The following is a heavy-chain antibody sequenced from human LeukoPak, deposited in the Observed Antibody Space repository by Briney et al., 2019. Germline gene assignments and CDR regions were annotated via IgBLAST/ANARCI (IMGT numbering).Heavy chain of an antibody. V-gene: IGHV4-4*07. J-gene: IGHJ6*03. Sequence: PSETLSLTCTASGSSITSYYRSWIRQPAGKGLEWIGRLYTIGSTNYTPSLKSRVTISVDTSKNQFSLQLSCVTAADTAVYCCARDYGDYVVCYYMDVWGKGTTVTVSS. CDR2: LYTIGST. CDR3: ARDYGDYVVCYYMDV. CDR1: GSSITSYY. D-gene: IGHD4-17*01.